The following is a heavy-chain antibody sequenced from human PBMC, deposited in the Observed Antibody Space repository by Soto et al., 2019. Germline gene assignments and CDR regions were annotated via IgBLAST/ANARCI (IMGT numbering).Heavy chain of an antibody. J-gene: IGHJ4*02. CDR2: IYYSGST. D-gene: IGHD2-2*03. CDR3: TRTGERWILGYYFDY. CDR1: GGSISSGGYY. V-gene: IGHV4-31*03. Sequence: QVQLQESGPGLVKPSQTLSLTCTVSGGSISSGGYYWSWIRQHPGKGLEWIGYIYYSGSTYYNPSLKSRVTISVDTSKNQFSLKLSSVTAADTAVYYCTRTGERWILGYYFDYWGQGTLVTVSS.